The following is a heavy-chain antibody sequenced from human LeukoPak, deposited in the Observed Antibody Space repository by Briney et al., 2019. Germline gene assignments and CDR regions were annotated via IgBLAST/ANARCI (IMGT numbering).Heavy chain of an antibody. V-gene: IGHV4-34*01. CDR1: GGSFSGYY. CDR3: ARGIHRMQPSDY. CDR2: INHSGST. Sequence: MPSETLSLTCAVYGGSFSGYYWSWIRQPPGKGLEWIGEINHSGSTNYNPSLKSRVTISVDTSKNQFSLKLSSVTAADTAVYYCARGIHRMQPSDYWGQGTLVTVSS. D-gene: IGHD6-13*01. J-gene: IGHJ4*02.